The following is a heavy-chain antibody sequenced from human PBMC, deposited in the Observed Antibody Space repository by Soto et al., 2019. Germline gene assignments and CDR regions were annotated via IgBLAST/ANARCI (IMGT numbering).Heavy chain of an antibody. Sequence: QVQLVESGGGLVKPGGSLRLSCAASGFTFSDYYMSWIRQAPGKGLEWVSYMSSSGSSVYYGDSVKGRFTISRDNAKNSMFLQMNSLSAEDTAVYYCARGPRGPWTKGVCYSLDNWGQGTLVTVSS. CDR2: MSSSGSSV. J-gene: IGHJ4*02. V-gene: IGHV3-11*01. CDR3: ARGPRGPWTKGVCYSLDN. D-gene: IGHD2-8*01. CDR1: GFTFSDYY.